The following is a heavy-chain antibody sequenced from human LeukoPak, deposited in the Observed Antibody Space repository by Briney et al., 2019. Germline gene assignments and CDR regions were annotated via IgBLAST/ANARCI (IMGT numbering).Heavy chain of an antibody. CDR2: MNPNSGNT. V-gene: IGHV1-8*03. CDR3: ARGMYSSSSFLENHYYYYMDV. CDR1: GYTFTSYD. Sequence: ASVKVSCKASGYTFTSYDINWVRQATGQGLEWMGWMNPNSGNTGYAQKFQGRVTITRNTSISTAYMELSSLRSEDTAVYYCARGMYSSSSFLENHYYYYMDVWGKGTTVTVSS. D-gene: IGHD6-6*01. J-gene: IGHJ6*03.